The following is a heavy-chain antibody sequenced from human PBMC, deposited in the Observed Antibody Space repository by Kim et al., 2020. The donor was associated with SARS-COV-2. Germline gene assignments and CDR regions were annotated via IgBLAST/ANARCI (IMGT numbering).Heavy chain of an antibody. J-gene: IGHJ3*02. Sequence: LKSRVTIAVDTSKKQFCLKLSSVTAADTAVYYCARAYYYDSSPIVDAFDIWGQGTMVTVSS. D-gene: IGHD3-22*01. CDR3: ARAYYYDSSPIVDAFDI. V-gene: IGHV4-59*01.